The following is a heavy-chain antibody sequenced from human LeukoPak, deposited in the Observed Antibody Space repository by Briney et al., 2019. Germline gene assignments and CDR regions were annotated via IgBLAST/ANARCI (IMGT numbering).Heavy chain of an antibody. CDR3: ARGNTSAWYPFDY. J-gene: IGHJ4*02. CDR1: GFTFSDHY. Sequence: GGSLRLSCAASGFTFSDHYMDCVRQAPGKGLEWACRTGNKANSYTTEYAASVKGRFTISRDDSKNSLFLQMNSLKSEDTAVYYCARGNTSAWYPFDYWGQGTLVTVSS. V-gene: IGHV3-72*01. D-gene: IGHD6-19*01. CDR2: TGNKANSYTT.